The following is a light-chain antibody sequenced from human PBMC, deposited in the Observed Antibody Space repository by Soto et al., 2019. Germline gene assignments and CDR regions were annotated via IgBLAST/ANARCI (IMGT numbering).Light chain of an antibody. CDR1: QSVSSN. J-gene: IGKJ2*01. CDR2: GAS. V-gene: IGKV3-15*01. CDR3: QQYNNWPPYT. Sequence: DTVMTQSPATLSVSPGERAPLSCRASQSVSSNLAWYQQKPGQAPRLLIYGASTRATGIPARFSGSGSGTEFTLTISSLQSEDFAVYYCQQYNNWPPYTFGQWTKLEIK.